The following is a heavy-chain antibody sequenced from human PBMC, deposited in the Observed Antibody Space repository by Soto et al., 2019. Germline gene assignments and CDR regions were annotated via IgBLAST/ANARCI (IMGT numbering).Heavy chain of an antibody. V-gene: IGHV4-39*02. CDR3: ARDSSLMTVVAFGWFDP. Sequence: SETLSLTCTVSGDSIGTTHSYWAWIRQSPGKGLEWIGNIHYSGSTYYMPSLRSRVTLSVDTSKNQFSLRLTSVTAADTAVYYCARDSSLMTVVAFGWFDPWGQGDVVTVSS. CDR2: IHYSGST. J-gene: IGHJ5*02. D-gene: IGHD2-15*01. CDR1: GDSIGTTHSY.